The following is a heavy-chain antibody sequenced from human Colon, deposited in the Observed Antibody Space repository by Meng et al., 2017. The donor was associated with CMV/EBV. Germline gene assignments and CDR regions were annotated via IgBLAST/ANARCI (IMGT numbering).Heavy chain of an antibody. D-gene: IGHD4-23*01. CDR2: INTGGDAT. V-gene: IGHV1-46*01. CDR1: GYTFTKYY. J-gene: IGHJ5*02. CDR3: ARDRDTVVVEGWFDP. Sequence: SGYTFTKYYMHWARQAPGQGLEWMGIINTGGDATNYAQKFQVTITMTRDTSTITVYMELSSLRSEDTAVYYCARDRDTVVVEGWFDPWGQGTLVTVSS.